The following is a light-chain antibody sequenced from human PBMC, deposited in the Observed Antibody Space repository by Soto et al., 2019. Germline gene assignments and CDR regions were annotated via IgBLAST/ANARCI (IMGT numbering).Light chain of an antibody. CDR1: SSNIGAGYG. V-gene: IGLV1-40*01. CDR2: GNN. Sequence: QAVVTQPPSVSGAPGQRVTISCSGSSSNIGAGYGVHWYQQLPGTAPKLLIDGNNNRPSGVPDRFSGSKSGTSASLAITGLQAEDEADYYRQSFDSSLSVYVFGTGTKVTVL. CDR3: QSFDSSLSVYV. J-gene: IGLJ1*01.